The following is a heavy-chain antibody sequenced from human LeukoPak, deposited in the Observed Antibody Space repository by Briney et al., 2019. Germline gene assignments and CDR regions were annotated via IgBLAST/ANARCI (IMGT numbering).Heavy chain of an antibody. J-gene: IGHJ4*02. CDR1: GGSFSGYY. V-gene: IGHV4-30-4*08. CDR3: ARGGQYSGSYSFDY. D-gene: IGHD1-26*01. CDR2: IYYSGST. Sequence: SETLSLTCAVYGGSFSGYYWSWIRQPPGKGLEWIGYIYYSGSTYYNPSLKSRVTISVDTSKNQFSLKLSSVTAADTAVYYCARGGQYSGSYSFDYWGQGTLVTVSS.